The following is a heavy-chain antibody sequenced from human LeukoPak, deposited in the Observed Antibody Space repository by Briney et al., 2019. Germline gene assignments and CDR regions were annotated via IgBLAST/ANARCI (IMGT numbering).Heavy chain of an antibody. Sequence: GGSLRLSCAASGFTFSNYWMTRVRQAPGKGLEWVANINRDGSERYYVDSVKGRFTISRDDAKSSLYLQMNSLRAEDTAVYYCARRNAMDVWGQGTTVIVFS. CDR1: GFTFSNYW. CDR2: INRDGSER. CDR3: ARRNAMDV. J-gene: IGHJ6*02. V-gene: IGHV3-7*03.